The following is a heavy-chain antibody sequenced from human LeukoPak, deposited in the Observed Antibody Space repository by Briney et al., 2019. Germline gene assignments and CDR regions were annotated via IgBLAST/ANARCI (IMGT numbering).Heavy chain of an antibody. Sequence: PSETLSLTCTVSGGSVSSGSYYWSWIRQPPGKGLEWTGYIYYSGSTNYNPSLKSRVTISVDTSKNQFSLKLSPVTAADTAVYYCARESITMVRGVTYDAFDIWGQGTMVTVSS. CDR1: GGSVSSGSYY. J-gene: IGHJ3*02. CDR2: IYYSGST. CDR3: ARESITMVRGVTYDAFDI. D-gene: IGHD3-10*01. V-gene: IGHV4-61*01.